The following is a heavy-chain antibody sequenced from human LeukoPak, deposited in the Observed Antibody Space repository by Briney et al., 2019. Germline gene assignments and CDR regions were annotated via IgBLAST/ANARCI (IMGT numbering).Heavy chain of an antibody. J-gene: IGHJ4*02. CDR3: ARDPGKFGDSLRPSGLDH. V-gene: IGHV1-69*04. CDR1: GGTFRNYA. CDR2: IIPTLGIT. D-gene: IGHD3-16*01. Sequence: GASVTVSCKASGGTFRNYAVIWVRQATGQGFEWMGRIIPTLGITNRAQKFQDRVTISADTSSSTAYMELSDLRFEDTAVYYCARDPGKFGDSLRPSGLDHWGQGTLVTVSS.